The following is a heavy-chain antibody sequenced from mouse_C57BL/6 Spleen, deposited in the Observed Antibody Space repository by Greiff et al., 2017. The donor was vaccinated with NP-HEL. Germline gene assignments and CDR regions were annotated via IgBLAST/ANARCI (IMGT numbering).Heavy chain of an antibody. J-gene: IGHJ4*01. CDR1: GFTFSDYG. CDR2: ISSGSSTI. V-gene: IGHV5-17*01. Sequence: EVKLVESGGGLVKPGGSLKLSCAASGFTFSDYGMHWVRQAPEKGLEWVAYISSGSSTIYYADTVKGRFTISRDNAKNTLFLQMTSLRSEDTAMYYCARRNKLGYAMDYWGQGTSVTVSS. D-gene: IGHD4-1*01. CDR3: ARRNKLGYAMDY.